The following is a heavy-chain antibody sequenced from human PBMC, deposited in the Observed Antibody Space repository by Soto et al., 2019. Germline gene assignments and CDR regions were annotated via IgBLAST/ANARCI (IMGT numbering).Heavy chain of an antibody. J-gene: IGHJ4*02. CDR1: GGTFSSYA. CDR3: ARDDSPYYYDRSGYYTYNFDY. Sequence: QVQLVQSGAEVKKPGSSVKVSCKASGGTFSSYAISWVRQAPGQGREWMGGIIPIFGTANYAQKFQGRVTITADKSTSTAYTELSSLRSEDTAVYYCARDDSPYYYDRSGYYTYNFDYCGQGTLVTVSS. CDR2: IIPIFGTA. D-gene: IGHD3-22*01. V-gene: IGHV1-69*06.